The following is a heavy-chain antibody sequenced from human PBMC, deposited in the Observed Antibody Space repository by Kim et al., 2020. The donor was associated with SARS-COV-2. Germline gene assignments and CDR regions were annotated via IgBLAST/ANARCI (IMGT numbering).Heavy chain of an antibody. D-gene: IGHD4-17*01. J-gene: IGHJ6*02. CDR3: ARGTDGDFTLNPPYYYYYGMDV. CDR2: ISAYNGNT. Sequence: ASVKVSCKASGYTFTSYGISWVRQAPGQGLEWMGWISAYNGNTNYAQKLQGRVTMTTDTSTSTAYMELRSLRSDDTAVYYCARGTDGDFTLNPPYYYYYGMDVWGQGTTVTVSS. CDR1: GYTFTSYG. V-gene: IGHV1-18*04.